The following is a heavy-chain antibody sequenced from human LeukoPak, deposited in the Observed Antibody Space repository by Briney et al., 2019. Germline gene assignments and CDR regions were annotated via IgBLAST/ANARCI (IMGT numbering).Heavy chain of an antibody. CDR2: ISAYNGNT. CDR3: ARVLRNDILTGSDAFDI. J-gene: IGHJ3*02. Sequence: ASVKVSCKASGYTFTSYGISWVRQAPGQGLEWMGWISAYNGNTNYAQKLQGRVTMTTDTSTSTAYMELRSLRSDDTAVYYCARVLRNDILTGSDAFDIWGQGTMATVSS. CDR1: GYTFTSYG. D-gene: IGHD3-9*01. V-gene: IGHV1-18*01.